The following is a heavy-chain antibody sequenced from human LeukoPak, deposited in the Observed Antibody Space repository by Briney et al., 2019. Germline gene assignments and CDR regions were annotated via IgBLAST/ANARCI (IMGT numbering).Heavy chain of an antibody. CDR2: INPSGGDT. Sequence: GASVKVSCKASRGTFSSYAIIWVRQAPGQGLEWMGIINPSGGDTTYAQKFQGRLSMTRDMSTSTVYMELSSLRSEDTAVYYCARTFYEQMPHFDYWGQGTLVTVSS. CDR1: RGTFSSYA. D-gene: IGHD3-16*01. J-gene: IGHJ4*02. CDR3: ARTFYEQMPHFDY. V-gene: IGHV1-46*01.